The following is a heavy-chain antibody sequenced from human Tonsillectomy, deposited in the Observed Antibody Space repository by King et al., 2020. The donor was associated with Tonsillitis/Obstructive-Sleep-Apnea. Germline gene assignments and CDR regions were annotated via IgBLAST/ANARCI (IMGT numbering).Heavy chain of an antibody. CDR1: GFTFSSCW. D-gene: IGHD2-21*01. CDR3: ALLPGVRDS. Sequence: VQLVESGGGLVQPGGSLRLSCAASGFTFSSCWMHWGRQAPGKGLVWVSRISSEGTSTTYADSVKGRFSISRDNTKNTLYLQMNSLRAAAPAVYYCALLPGVRDSWGQGPLVTVSS. CDR2: ISSEGTST. V-gene: IGHV3-74*01. J-gene: IGHJ4*02.